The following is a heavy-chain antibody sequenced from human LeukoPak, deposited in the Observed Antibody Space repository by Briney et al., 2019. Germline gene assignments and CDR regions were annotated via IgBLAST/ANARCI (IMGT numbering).Heavy chain of an antibody. Sequence: ASVKVPCKAAGYTFTNYGITWVRQAPGQGLEWLGWISTYNDNTAYAQKFQGRVTMTTDTSTSTAYMELRSLTSDDTAVYYCARSNSGSYYHLDYWGQGTLVTVSS. V-gene: IGHV1-18*01. CDR3: ARSNSGSYYHLDY. CDR1: GYTFTNYG. D-gene: IGHD1-26*01. J-gene: IGHJ4*02. CDR2: ISTYNDNT.